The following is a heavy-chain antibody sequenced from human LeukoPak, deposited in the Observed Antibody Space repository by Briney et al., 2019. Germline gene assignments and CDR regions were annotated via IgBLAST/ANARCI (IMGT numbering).Heavy chain of an antibody. CDR3: ARDGKLSSGWSWFDP. V-gene: IGHV1-46*02. CDR2: INPSGGGT. J-gene: IGHJ5*02. Sequence: ASVKVSCKASGYTFNSYYMHWVRQAPGQGLEWMGIINPSGGGTSYAQKFQGRVTMTRDTSTSTVYMELSSLRSEDTAVYYCARDGKLSSGWSWFDPWGQGTLVTVSS. CDR1: GYTFNSYY. D-gene: IGHD6-19*01.